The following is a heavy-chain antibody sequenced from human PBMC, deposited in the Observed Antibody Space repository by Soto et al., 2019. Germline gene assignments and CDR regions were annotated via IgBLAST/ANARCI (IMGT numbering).Heavy chain of an antibody. CDR1: GFTFGDYA. J-gene: IGHJ3*02. CDR2: IRSKAYGGTT. V-gene: IGHV3-49*03. D-gene: IGHD3-22*01. CDR3: TRALHYYDSSVTDAFDX. Sequence: GGSLRLSCTASGFTFGDYAMSWFRQAPGKGLEWVVFIRSKAYGGTTEYAASVKGRFTISRDDYKRIAYLQMNSLKTEDTAVYYCTRALHYYDSSVTDAFDXWGQGTMVTVS.